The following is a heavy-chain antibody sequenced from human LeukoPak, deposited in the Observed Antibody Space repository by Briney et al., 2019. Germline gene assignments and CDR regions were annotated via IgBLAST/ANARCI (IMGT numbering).Heavy chain of an antibody. J-gene: IGHJ6*03. V-gene: IGHV3-48*01. D-gene: IGHD6-25*01. Sequence: PGGSLRLSCAASGFTFSSYSMHWVRQAPGKGLEWVSYISGSSSTIYYADAVKGRFTISRDNAKNSLFLQMNSLRADDTAVYYCARKRQGYYYMDVWGKATTVTVSS. CDR1: GFTFSSYS. CDR3: ARKRQGYYYMDV. CDR2: ISGSSSTI.